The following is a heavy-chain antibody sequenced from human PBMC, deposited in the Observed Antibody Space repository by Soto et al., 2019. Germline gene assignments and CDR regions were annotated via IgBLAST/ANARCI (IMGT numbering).Heavy chain of an antibody. J-gene: IGHJ1*01. V-gene: IGHV4-61*01. CDR3: ARGNYYDSSGYYPPYFQP. D-gene: IGHD3-22*01. CDR1: GGSVSSGSYY. CDR2: IFYSGST. Sequence: QVQLQESGPGLVKPSETLSLTCTVSGGSVSSGSYYWSWIRQPPGKGLEWIGYIFYSGSTNYNPSLKCRVPISVDTSKKPFSVRLTSVAAADTAVYYCARGNYYDSSGYYPPYFQPWGQGTLVTVSS.